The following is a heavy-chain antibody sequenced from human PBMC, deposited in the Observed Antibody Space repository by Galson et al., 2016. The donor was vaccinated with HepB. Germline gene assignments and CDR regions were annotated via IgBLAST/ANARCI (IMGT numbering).Heavy chain of an antibody. CDR2: ISTNGHST. CDR3: VKSRSSGWQTFDY. J-gene: IGHJ4*02. CDR1: GFTFSDFP. Sequence: SLRLSCAASGFTFSDFPVHWVRQAPGKGLEYVSAISTNGHSTNYADSVKDRFIVSRDNSKNTLYLQLTTPKTEDTAVYYCVKSRSSGWQTFDYWGQGTLVTVSS. D-gene: IGHD6-19*01. V-gene: IGHV3-64D*09.